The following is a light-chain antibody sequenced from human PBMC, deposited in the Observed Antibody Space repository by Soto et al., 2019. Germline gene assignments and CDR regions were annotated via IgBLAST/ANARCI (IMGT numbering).Light chain of an antibody. V-gene: IGLV2-14*01. Sequence: QSALTEPACVSVSPGQSITISCTGTSSDVGNYIFVSWYRQHPGKAPKLMIYDINNRPSGVSNRFSGSKSGNTASLTISGLQAEDEADYYCVSYTTSASYVFGTGTKVTVL. CDR1: SSDVGNYIF. J-gene: IGLJ1*01. CDR3: VSYTTSASYV. CDR2: DIN.